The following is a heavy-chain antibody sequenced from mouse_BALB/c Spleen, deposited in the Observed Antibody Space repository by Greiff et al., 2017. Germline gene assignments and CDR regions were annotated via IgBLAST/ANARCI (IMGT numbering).Heavy chain of an antibody. CDR1: GFTFSSYA. CDR2: ISSGGST. V-gene: IGHV5-6-5*01. Sequence: EVKVVESGGGLVKPGGSLKLSCAASGFTFSSYAMSWVRQTPEKRLEWVASISSGGSTYYPDSVKGRFTISRDNARNILYLQMSSLRSEDTAMYYCARGDGSFAYWGQGTLVTVSA. D-gene: IGHD2-3*01. J-gene: IGHJ3*01. CDR3: ARGDGSFAY.